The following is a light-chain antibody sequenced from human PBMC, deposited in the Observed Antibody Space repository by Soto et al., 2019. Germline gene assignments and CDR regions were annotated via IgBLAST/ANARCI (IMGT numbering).Light chain of an antibody. CDR3: QQYSSTPRT. J-gene: IGKJ1*01. V-gene: IGKV3-20*01. Sequence: ENRLTQSPGTLSLSPGERATLSCRASQSIGTNYVAWFQQKPGQAPTLLIYAASRRATGIPDRFSGSGSGTEFTLTISRLEPEDFAVYFCQQYSSTPRTFGQGTKEEFK. CDR1: QSIGTNY. CDR2: AAS.